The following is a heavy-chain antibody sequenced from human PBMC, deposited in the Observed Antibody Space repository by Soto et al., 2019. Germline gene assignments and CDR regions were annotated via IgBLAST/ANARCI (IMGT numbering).Heavy chain of an antibody. CDR1: GGSISSSNW. D-gene: IGHD5-12*01. J-gene: IGHJ4*02. Sequence: TSETLSLTCAVSGGSISSSNWWSWVRQPPGKGLEWIGEIYHSGSTNYNPSLKSRVTKSVDKSKNQFSLKLSSVTAAYTAVYYCARDQRIVATIKGLDYWGQGTLVTVSS. CDR2: IYHSGST. V-gene: IGHV4-4*02. CDR3: ARDQRIVATIKGLDY.